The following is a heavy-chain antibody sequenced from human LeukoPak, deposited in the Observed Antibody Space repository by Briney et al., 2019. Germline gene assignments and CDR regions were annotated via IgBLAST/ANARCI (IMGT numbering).Heavy chain of an antibody. J-gene: IGHJ4*02. CDR1: GLTFRSYW. CDR3: ARERDGRFFDY. V-gene: IGHV3-7*01. Sequence: AGGSLKLSCAVSGLTFRSYWMSWVRQAPGKGLEWVANINQDGSEKYFVDSVKGRFTISRDNAKNSLHLQMNTLRAEDTAVYYCARERDGRFFDYWGQGTLVTVS. CDR2: INQDGSEK. D-gene: IGHD5-24*01.